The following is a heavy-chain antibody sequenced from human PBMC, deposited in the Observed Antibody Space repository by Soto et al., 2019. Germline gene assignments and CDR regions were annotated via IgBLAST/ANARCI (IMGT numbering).Heavy chain of an antibody. CDR2: ISSSSSTI. J-gene: IGHJ4*02. V-gene: IGHV3-48*01. D-gene: IGHD4-17*01. CDR3: ARGAYGDYGDY. Sequence: ESLKISCAASGFTFSSYSMNWVRQAPGKGLEWVSYISSSSSTIYYADSVKGRFTISRDNAKNSLYLQMNSLRAEDTAVYYCARGAYGDYGDYWGQGTLVTVSS. CDR1: GFTFSSYS.